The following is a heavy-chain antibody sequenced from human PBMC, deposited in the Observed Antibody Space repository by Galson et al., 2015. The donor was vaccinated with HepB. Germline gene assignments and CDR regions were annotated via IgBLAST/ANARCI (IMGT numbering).Heavy chain of an antibody. Sequence: SVKVSCKASGGTFSSYAISWVRQAPGQGLEWMGGIIPIFGTANYAQKFQGRVTITADESTSTAYMELSSLRSEDTAVYYCARSSGSYYFFDYWGQGTLVTVSS. CDR1: GGTFSSYA. CDR3: ARSSGSYYFFDY. CDR2: IIPIFGTA. J-gene: IGHJ4*02. V-gene: IGHV1-69*13. D-gene: IGHD1-26*01.